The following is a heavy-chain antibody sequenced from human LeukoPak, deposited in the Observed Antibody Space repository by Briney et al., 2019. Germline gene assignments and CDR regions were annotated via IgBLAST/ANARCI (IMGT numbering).Heavy chain of an antibody. Sequence: GGSLRLSCAASGFTFSSHEMNWVRQAPGKGLEWVSYISSSGSTIYYADSVKGRFTISRDNAKNSLYLQMNSLRAEDTAVYYCARVGSGSSYRPFDYWGQGTLVTVSS. J-gene: IGHJ4*02. D-gene: IGHD3-10*01. CDR3: ARVGSGSSYRPFDY. CDR1: GFTFSSHE. V-gene: IGHV3-48*03. CDR2: ISSSGSTI.